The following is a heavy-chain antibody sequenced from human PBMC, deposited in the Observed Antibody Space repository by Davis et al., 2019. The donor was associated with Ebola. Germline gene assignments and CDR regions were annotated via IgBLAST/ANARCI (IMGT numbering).Heavy chain of an antibody. D-gene: IGHD3-10*01. CDR1: GFTFSSYE. V-gene: IGHV3-7*03. CDR3: AGPSRGSPDTDF. CDR2: IKEDGSEK. Sequence: GGSLRLSCAASGFTFSSYEMNWVRQAPGNGLEWVANIKEDGSEKYYVDSVRGRFTISRDNAKNSLYLQMNSLRAEDTAVYYCAGPSRGSPDTDFWGQGTLVTVSS. J-gene: IGHJ4*02.